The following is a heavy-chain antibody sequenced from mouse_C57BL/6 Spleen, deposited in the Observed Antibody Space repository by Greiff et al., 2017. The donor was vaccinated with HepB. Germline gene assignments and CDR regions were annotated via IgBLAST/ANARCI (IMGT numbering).Heavy chain of an antibody. CDR1: GYTFTSYG. CDR3: ARRDGSILYAMDY. V-gene: IGHV1-81*01. CDR2: IYPRSGNT. J-gene: IGHJ4*01. D-gene: IGHD2-3*01. Sequence: LVESGAELARPGASVKLSCKASGYTFTSYGISWVKQRTGQGLEWIGEIYPRSGNTYYNEKFKGKATLTADKSSSTAYMELRSLTSEDSAVYFCARRDGSILYAMDYWGQGTSVTVSS.